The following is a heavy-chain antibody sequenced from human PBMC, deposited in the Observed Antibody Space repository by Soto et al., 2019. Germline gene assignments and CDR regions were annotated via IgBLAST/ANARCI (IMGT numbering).Heavy chain of an antibody. CDR3: ARSKGDYDPPDY. Sequence: PSETLSLTCTVSGGSISSYYWSWIRQPPGKGLEWIGYIYYSGSTNYNPSLKSRVTISVDTSKNQFSLKLSSVTAADTAVYYCARSKGDYDPPDYWGQGTLVTVSS. V-gene: IGHV4-59*01. CDR2: IYYSGST. J-gene: IGHJ4*02. D-gene: IGHD4-17*01. CDR1: GGSISSYY.